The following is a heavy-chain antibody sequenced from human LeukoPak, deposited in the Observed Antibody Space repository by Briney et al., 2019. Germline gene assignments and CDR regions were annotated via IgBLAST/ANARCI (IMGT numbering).Heavy chain of an antibody. CDR1: GFSLSTSGMC. J-gene: IGHJ1*01. CDR3: ARTNYYGSGRLSPTPAGFEH. D-gene: IGHD3-10*01. CDR2: IDWDDDK. V-gene: IGHV2-70*11. Sequence: GSGPTLVNPTQTLTLTCTFSGFSLSTSGMCVSWIRQPPGKALEWLSRIDWDDDKYYSTSLKTRLTISKDTSKNQVVLTMTNMDPVDTATYYCARTNYYGSGRLSPTPAGFEHWGQGTLVTVSS.